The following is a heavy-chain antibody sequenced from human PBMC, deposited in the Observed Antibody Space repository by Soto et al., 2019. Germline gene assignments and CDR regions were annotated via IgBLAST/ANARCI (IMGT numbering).Heavy chain of an antibody. Sequence: GGSLRLSCVASGFTFSSYAMSWVRQAPGKGLEWVSAISGSGGSTYYADSVKGRLTMSRENSKNTLYLQMNSLRAEDTAVYYCAKGGTMVRGAPGGYYYYMDVWGKGTTVTVSS. V-gene: IGHV3-23*01. CDR3: AKGGTMVRGAPGGYYYYMDV. D-gene: IGHD3-10*01. CDR1: GFTFSSYA. CDR2: ISGSGGST. J-gene: IGHJ6*03.